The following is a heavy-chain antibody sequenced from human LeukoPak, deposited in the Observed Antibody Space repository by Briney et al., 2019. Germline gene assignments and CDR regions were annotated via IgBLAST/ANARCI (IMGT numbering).Heavy chain of an antibody. CDR3: ARLGIITAAGSNDY. CDR1: GFTFSSYA. V-gene: IGHV3-23*01. J-gene: IGHJ4*02. CDR2: ISGSGGST. Sequence: GGSLRLSCAASGFTFSSYAMSWVRQAPGKGLEWVSAISGSGGSTYYADSVKGRFTISRDNSKNTLYLQMNSLRAEDTAVYYCARLGIITAAGSNDYWGQGTLVTVSS. D-gene: IGHD6-13*01.